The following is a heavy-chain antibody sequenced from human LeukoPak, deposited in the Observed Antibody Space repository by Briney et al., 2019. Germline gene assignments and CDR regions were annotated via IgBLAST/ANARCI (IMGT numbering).Heavy chain of an antibody. CDR3: ARLADGHKNSPWFDP. CDR1: GGSISRSSYY. CDR2: IYYSGST. Sequence: SETLSLACTVSGGSISRSSYYWGWIRQPPGKGLEWIGSIYYSGSTYYNPSLKSRVTISVDTSKNQFSLKLSSVTAADTAVYYCARLADGHKNSPWFDPWGQGTLVTVSS. D-gene: IGHD5-24*01. J-gene: IGHJ5*02. V-gene: IGHV4-39*01.